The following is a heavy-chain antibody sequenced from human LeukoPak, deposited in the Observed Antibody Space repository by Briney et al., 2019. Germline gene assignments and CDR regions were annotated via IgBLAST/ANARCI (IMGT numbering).Heavy chain of an antibody. V-gene: IGHV3-23*01. CDR3: AKDLAATVTTH. CDR1: GFTFSSYA. J-gene: IGHJ4*02. Sequence: AGGSLRLSCAASGFTFSSYAMSWVRQAPGEGLEWVSAISGSGGSTYYADSVKGRFTISRDNSKNTLYLQMNSLRAEDTAVYYCAKDLAATVTTHWGQGTLVTVSS. CDR2: ISGSGGST. D-gene: IGHD4-17*01.